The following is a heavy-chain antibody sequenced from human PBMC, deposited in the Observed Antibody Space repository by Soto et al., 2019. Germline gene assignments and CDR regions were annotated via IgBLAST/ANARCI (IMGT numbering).Heavy chain of an antibody. J-gene: IGHJ5*01. CDR2: IWYDGRNE. D-gene: IGHD2-21*02. Sequence: RLSCVASGFTFSSYGMHWVRQAPGKGLEWVAFIWYDGRNENYTDSVKGRFSISRDNSKNTLFLQMNSLRVDDTAVYYCARGTATDGLDSWGQGTLVTVSS. V-gene: IGHV3-33*01. CDR3: ARGTATDGLDS. CDR1: GFTFSSYG.